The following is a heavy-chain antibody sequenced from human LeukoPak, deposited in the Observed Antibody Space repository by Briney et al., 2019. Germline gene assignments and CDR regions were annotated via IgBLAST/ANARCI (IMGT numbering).Heavy chain of an antibody. V-gene: IGHV3-74*01. D-gene: IGHD1-26*01. CDR3: AKEFRGASDY. J-gene: IGHJ4*02. CDR1: GFTFSSHL. CDR2: ISSDGTYT. Sequence: GGSLRLSCAASGFTFSSHLMHWVRQAPGKGLVWVSRISSDGTYTNYADSVRGRFTISRDNAKNTLYLQMNSLRAEDTAMYYCAKEFRGASDYWGQGTLVTVSS.